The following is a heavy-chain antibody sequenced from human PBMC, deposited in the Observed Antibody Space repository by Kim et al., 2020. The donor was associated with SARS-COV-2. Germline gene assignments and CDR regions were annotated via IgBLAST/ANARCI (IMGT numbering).Heavy chain of an antibody. CDR2: IYHSGST. CDR1: GGSISSSNW. Sequence: SETLSLTCAVSGGSISSSNWWSWVRQPPGKGLEWIGEIYHSGSTNYNPSLKSRVTISVDKSKNQFSLKLSSVTAADTAVYYCARCPRGYSYLVGYDGGHCSYFDYWGQGTLVTVSS. CDR3: ARCPRGYSYLVGYDGGHCSYFDY. J-gene: IGHJ4*02. D-gene: IGHD5-18*01. V-gene: IGHV4-4*02.